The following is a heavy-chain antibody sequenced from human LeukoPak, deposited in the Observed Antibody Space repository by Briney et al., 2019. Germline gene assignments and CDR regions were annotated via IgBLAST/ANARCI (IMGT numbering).Heavy chain of an antibody. V-gene: IGHV3-74*01. Sequence: GGSLRLSCAASGFTFSNYWMHWVRQAPGKGPVWVSRIKSDGSSTRFADSVQGRFTISRDNGKNTLYLQMNSLRAEDTAVYYCARDRGSGTISDAFDIWGQGTMVTVSS. D-gene: IGHD1-26*01. CDR3: ARDRGSGTISDAFDI. J-gene: IGHJ3*02. CDR2: IKSDGSST. CDR1: GFTFSNYW.